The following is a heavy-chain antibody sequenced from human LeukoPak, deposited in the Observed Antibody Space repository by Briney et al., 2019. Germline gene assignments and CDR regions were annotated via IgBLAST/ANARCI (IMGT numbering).Heavy chain of an antibody. Sequence: ASVKVSCKASGYTFTSYAMHWVRQAPGQRLEWMGWINAGNGNTKYSQKFQGRVTITRDTPASTAYMELSSLRSEDTAVYYCARGAGEVWFGELFPLDYWGQGTLVTVSS. D-gene: IGHD3-10*01. CDR1: GYTFTSYA. CDR3: ARGAGEVWFGELFPLDY. CDR2: INAGNGNT. V-gene: IGHV1-3*01. J-gene: IGHJ4*02.